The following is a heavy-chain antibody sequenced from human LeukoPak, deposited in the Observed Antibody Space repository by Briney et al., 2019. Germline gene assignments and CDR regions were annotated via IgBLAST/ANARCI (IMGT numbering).Heavy chain of an antibody. V-gene: IGHV4-31*03. CDR2: IYYSGST. J-gene: IGHJ4*02. Sequence: SETLSLTCTVSGGSISSGGYYWSWIRQHPGKGLEWIGYIYYSGSTYYNPSLKSRVTISVDTSKNQFSLKLSSVTAADTAVYYCAIGTGYYDSSGYANYFDYWGQGTLVTVSS. CDR1: GGSISSGGYY. D-gene: IGHD3-22*01. CDR3: AIGTGYYDSSGYANYFDY.